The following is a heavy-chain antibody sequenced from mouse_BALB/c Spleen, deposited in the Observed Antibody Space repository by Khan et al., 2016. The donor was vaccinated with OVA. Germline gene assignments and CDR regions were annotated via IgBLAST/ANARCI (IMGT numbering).Heavy chain of an antibody. J-gene: IGHJ3*01. D-gene: IGHD2-14*01. V-gene: IGHV3-8*02. Sequence: EVQLQESGPSLVKPSQTLSLTCSVTGDSITSGYWCWIRKFPGNKLAYMGYILYSGSTYYNPSLISRISITRHTSHNQYYLQLNSVTTEDTATYDCARSTYRYAFAYWGQGTLVTVSA. CDR2: ILYSGST. CDR1: GDSITSGY. CDR3: ARSTYRYAFAY.